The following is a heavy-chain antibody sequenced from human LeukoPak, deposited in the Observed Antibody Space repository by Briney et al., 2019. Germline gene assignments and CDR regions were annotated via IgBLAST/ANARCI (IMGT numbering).Heavy chain of an antibody. CDR3: AIDPSIAARPGFDY. CDR2: ISAYNGNT. V-gene: IGHV1-18*01. CDR1: GYTFTSYG. Sequence: GASVKVSCKASGYTFTSYGISWVRQAPGQGLEWMGWISAYNGNTNYAQKLQGRVTLTTDTSTSTAYMELRRLRSDDTAVHYCAIDPSIAARPGFDYWGQGTLVTVSS. J-gene: IGHJ4*02. D-gene: IGHD6-6*01.